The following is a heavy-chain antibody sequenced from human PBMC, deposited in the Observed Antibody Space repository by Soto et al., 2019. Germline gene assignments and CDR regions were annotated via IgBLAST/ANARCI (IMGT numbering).Heavy chain of an antibody. CDR3: ASGGYGDYVLDY. V-gene: IGHV3-30-3*01. J-gene: IGHJ4*02. D-gene: IGHD4-17*01. Sequence: QVQLVESGGGVVQPGRSLRLSCAASGFTFSSYAMHWVRQAPGKGLEWVAVISYDGSDKYYADSVKGRFTISRDNSKNTLYLQMNSLRAEDTAVYYCASGGYGDYVLDYWGQGTLVTVSS. CDR2: ISYDGSDK. CDR1: GFTFSSYA.